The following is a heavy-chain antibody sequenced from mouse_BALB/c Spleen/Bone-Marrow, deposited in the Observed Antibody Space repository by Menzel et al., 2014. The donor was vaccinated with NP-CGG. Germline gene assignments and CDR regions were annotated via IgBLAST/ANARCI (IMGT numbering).Heavy chain of an antibody. CDR2: IDPANGNT. J-gene: IGHJ3*01. CDR3: TGRYGWFAY. Sequence: VQLQQPGAELVKPGASVKLSCTASGFNIKDTYMHWVKQRPEQGLEWIGRIDPANGNTKYDPRFQGKATITADASSXTAYLQLSSLTSEHTAVYYCTGRYGWFAYWGQGTLVTGSA. V-gene: IGHV14-3*02. D-gene: IGHD2-14*01. CDR1: GFNIKDTY.